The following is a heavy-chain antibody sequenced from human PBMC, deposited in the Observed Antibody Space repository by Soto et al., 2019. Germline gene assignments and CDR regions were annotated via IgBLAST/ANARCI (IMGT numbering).Heavy chain of an antibody. Sequence: VQLVESGGGLVQTGGSLRLSCAVSGFRFRDYWMSWVRQAPGKGLEWVANIKQDESDNYYVDSVKGRFTISRDNAKNALYLQMNSLRVEDTAVYYCAAYCYTMTCTHFHGYSWGQGTQVTVSS. CDR1: GFRFRDYW. J-gene: IGHJ5*02. CDR3: AAYCYTMTCTHFHGYS. CDR2: IKQDESDN. V-gene: IGHV3-7*03. D-gene: IGHD3-16*02.